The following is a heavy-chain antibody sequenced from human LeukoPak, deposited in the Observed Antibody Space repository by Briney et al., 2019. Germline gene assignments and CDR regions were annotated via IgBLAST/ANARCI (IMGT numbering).Heavy chain of an antibody. V-gene: IGHV4-38-2*01. CDR1: GYSISSAYY. Sequence: SETLSLTCAVSGYSISSAYYWGWIRQPPGKGLEWIGSIYHSGSTYYNPSLKSRVTISVDTSKNQFSLKLSSVTAADTAVYYCARRRITMVRGEGWFDPWGQGTLVTVSS. CDR3: ARRRITMVRGEGWFDP. J-gene: IGHJ5*02. CDR2: IYHSGST. D-gene: IGHD3-10*01.